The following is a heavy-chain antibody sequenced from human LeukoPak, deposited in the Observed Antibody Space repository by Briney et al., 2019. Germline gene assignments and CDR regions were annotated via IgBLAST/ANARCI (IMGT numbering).Heavy chain of an antibody. CDR1: GGSISSYY. J-gene: IGHJ3*02. CDR3: ASSYDSSGIDAFDI. V-gene: IGHV4-4*07. Sequence: SSETLSLTCTVSGGSISSYYWSWIRQPAGKGLEWIGRIYTSGSTNYNPSLKSRVTMSVDTSKNQFSLKLSSVTAADTAVYYCASSYDSSGIDAFDIWGQGTMVTVSS. CDR2: IYTSGST. D-gene: IGHD3-22*01.